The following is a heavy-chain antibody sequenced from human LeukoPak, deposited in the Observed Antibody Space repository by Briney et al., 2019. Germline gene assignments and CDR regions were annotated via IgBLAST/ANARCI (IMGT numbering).Heavy chain of an antibody. V-gene: IGHV3-23*01. J-gene: IGHJ6*02. CDR1: GFTFSNSA. Sequence: PGGSLRLSCAASGFTFSNSAMSWVRQAPGKGLEWVSTLSGSGITTYYADSVKGRFTISRDNSKNTLYLQMNSLRAEDTAVYYCARDFYYGSGSYYGMDVWGQGTTVTVSS. D-gene: IGHD3-10*01. CDR3: ARDFYYGSGSYYGMDV. CDR2: LSGSGITT.